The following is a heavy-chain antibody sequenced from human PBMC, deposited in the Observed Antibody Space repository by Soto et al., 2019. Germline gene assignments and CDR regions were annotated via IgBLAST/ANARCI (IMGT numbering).Heavy chain of an antibody. J-gene: IGHJ4*02. Sequence: SETLSLTCTVSGGSVSSGSYYWSWIRQPPGKGLEWIGYIYYSGSTNYNPSLKSRVTISVDTSKNQFSLKLSSVTAADTAVYYCARGRTDYYDSSGYLDYWGQGTLVTVS. CDR2: IYYSGST. CDR3: ARGRTDYYDSSGYLDY. CDR1: GGSVSSGSYY. V-gene: IGHV4-61*01. D-gene: IGHD3-22*01.